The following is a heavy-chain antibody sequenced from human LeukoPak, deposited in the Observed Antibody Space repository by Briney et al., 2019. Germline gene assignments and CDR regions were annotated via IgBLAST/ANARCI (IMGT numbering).Heavy chain of an antibody. CDR2: IYYSGST. CDR1: GGSISSSSYY. J-gene: IGHJ5*02. Sequence: SETLSLTCTVSGGSISSSSYYWGWIRQPPGKGLEWIGSIYYSGSTYYNPSLKSRVTISVDTSKNQFSLKLSSVTAADTAVYYCARDGVEYSSTGGWWLEGSWFDPWGQGTLVTVSS. D-gene: IGHD6-6*01. CDR3: ARDGVEYSSTGGWWLEGSWFDP. V-gene: IGHV4-39*07.